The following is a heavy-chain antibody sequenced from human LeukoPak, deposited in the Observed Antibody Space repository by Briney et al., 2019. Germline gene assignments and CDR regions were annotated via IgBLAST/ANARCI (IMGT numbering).Heavy chain of an antibody. J-gene: IGHJ6*02. CDR3: ARYYGSGSYGYYYYGMDV. Sequence: SETLSLTCTVSGGSISSYYWSWIRQPPGKGLEWIGYIYYSGSTYYNPSLKSRVTISVDTSKNQFSLKLSSVTAADAAVYYCARYYGSGSYGYYYYGMDVWGQGTTVTVSS. CDR1: GGSISSYY. CDR2: IYYSGST. V-gene: IGHV4-59*06. D-gene: IGHD3-10*01.